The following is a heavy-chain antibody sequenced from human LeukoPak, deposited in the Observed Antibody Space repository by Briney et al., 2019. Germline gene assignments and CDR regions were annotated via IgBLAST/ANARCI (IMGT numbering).Heavy chain of an antibody. CDR1: GGSFSGYY. CDR3: ARGDSGSYYWIDY. V-gene: IGHV4-34*01. J-gene: IGHJ4*02. Sequence: PSEILSLTCAVYGGSFSGYYWSWIRQPPGKGLEWIGEINHSGSTNYNPSLKSRVTISVDTSKNQSSLKLSSVTAADTAVYYCARGDSGSYYWIDYWGQGTLVTVSS. CDR2: INHSGST. D-gene: IGHD1-26*01.